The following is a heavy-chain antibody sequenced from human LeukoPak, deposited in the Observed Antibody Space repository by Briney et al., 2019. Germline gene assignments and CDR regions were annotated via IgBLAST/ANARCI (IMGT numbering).Heavy chain of an antibody. CDR2: IRYDGSNK. D-gene: IGHD2-2*01. J-gene: IGHJ4*02. V-gene: IGHV3-30*02. Sequence: GGSLRLSCAASGFTFSSYGMHWVRQAPGKGLEWVAFIRYDGSNKYSADSVKGRFTISRDNSKNTLYLQMNSLRAEDTAVYYCAKDSRGYCSSTSCYWGSGYFDYWGQGTLVTVSS. CDR3: AKDSRGYCSSTSCYWGSGYFDY. CDR1: GFTFSSYG.